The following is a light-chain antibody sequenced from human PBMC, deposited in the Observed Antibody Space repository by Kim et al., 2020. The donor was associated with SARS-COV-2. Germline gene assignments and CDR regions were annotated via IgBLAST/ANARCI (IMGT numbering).Light chain of an antibody. CDR1: TSDVGGYDS. V-gene: IGLV2-8*01. CDR2: EVN. Sequence: QSALTQPPSASGSPGQSVTISCTGTTSDVGGYDSVSWYQQHPGKAPKVMIYEVNKRPSGVPDRFSGSKSGNTASLTVSGLQAEDEADYYCSSYADSNNVLFGGGTQLTVL. CDR3: SSYADSNNVL. J-gene: IGLJ2*01.